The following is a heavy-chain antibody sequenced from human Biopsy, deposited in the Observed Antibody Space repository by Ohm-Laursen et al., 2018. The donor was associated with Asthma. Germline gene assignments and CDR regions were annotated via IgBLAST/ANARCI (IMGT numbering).Heavy chain of an antibody. CDR3: ARTTYGHDGFDP. CDR2: IHYSGST. Sequence: TLSLTCTVSGASIKTDDHYWSWLRQPPGKGLKWFGFIHYSGSTYYNPSLKSRVSISLDTSKNQFSLSLTSVTAADTAVYYCARTTYGHDGFDPWGQGTLVTVSS. CDR1: GASIKTDDHY. J-gene: IGHJ5*02. D-gene: IGHD4-17*01. V-gene: IGHV4-30-4*01.